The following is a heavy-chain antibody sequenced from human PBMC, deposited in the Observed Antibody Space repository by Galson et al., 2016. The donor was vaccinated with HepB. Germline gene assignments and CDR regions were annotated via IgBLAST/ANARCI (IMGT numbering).Heavy chain of an antibody. V-gene: IGHV3-33*01. CDR1: GFRFDIFG. D-gene: IGHD4-17*01. CDR3: ARAGPGNGVSRDYVLAH. J-gene: IGHJ4*02. Sequence: SLRLSCAASGFRFDIFGMHWVRQAPGKGLEWLSVIWCDGSQKYYADPLEGRFTISRDNSKNTVYLDMTSVRVDDTAIYYCARAGPGNGVSRDYVLAHWGPGTLVAVSS. CDR2: IWCDGSQK.